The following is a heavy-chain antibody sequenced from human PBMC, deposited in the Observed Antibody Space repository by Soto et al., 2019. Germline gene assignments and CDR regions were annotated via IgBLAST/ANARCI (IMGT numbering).Heavy chain of an antibody. D-gene: IGHD3-16*01. CDR2: ISPYSGNT. Sequence: QVQLVQSGDEVRKPGSSVKVSCKASGYIFVNYGIAWVRQAPGQGLEWMGWISPYSGNTHYESKVQVRPTMXTXTXPSTAYMDLGSLTSDDTAVYYCAMVDNYVTPTPQDVWGQGTTVTVSS. V-gene: IGHV1-18*01. CDR1: GYIFVNYG. CDR3: AMVDNYVTPTPQDV. J-gene: IGHJ6*02.